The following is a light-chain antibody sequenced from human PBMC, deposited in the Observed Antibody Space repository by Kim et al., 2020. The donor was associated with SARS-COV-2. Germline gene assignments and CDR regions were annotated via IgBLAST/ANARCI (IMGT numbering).Light chain of an antibody. CDR2: DVS. J-gene: IGLJ3*02. V-gene: IGLV2-11*01. CDR3: CSYAGSYTFGV. Sequence: QSALTQPRSVSVSPGQSVTISCTGTSSDVGGYNYVSWYQQHPGKAPKLMIYDVSKRPSGVPDRFSGSKSGNTASLTISGLQAEDEADYYCCSYAGSYTFGVFGGGTQLTVL. CDR1: SSDVGGYNY.